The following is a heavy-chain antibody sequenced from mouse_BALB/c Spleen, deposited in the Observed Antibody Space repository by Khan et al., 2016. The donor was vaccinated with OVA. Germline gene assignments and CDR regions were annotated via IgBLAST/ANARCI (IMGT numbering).Heavy chain of an antibody. V-gene: IGHV3-2*02. D-gene: IGHD2-3*01. CDR2: INYSGST. J-gene: IGHJ4*01. Sequence: VQLQQSGPGLVKPSQSLSLTCTVTGYSITSDYAWNWIRQFPGNKLEWMGYINYSGSTNYNPALKSRISITRDTSKNQFFLQLNSVTTADTATYYCARDGSRYNYAMDYWGQGTSVTVSS. CDR1: GYSITSDYA. CDR3: ARDGSRYNYAMDY.